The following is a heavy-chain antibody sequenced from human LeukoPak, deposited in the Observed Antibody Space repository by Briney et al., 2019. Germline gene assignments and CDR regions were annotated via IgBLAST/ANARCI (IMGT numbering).Heavy chain of an antibody. Sequence: GRSLRLSCAASGFTFSSYGMHWVRQAPGKGLEWVAVTWYDGSNKYYADSVKGRFTISRDNSKNTLYLQMNSLRAEDTAVYYCARDPGLAFDYWGQGTLVTVSS. CDR2: TWYDGSNK. V-gene: IGHV3-33*01. CDR1: GFTFSSYG. J-gene: IGHJ4*02. CDR3: ARDPGLAFDY. D-gene: IGHD6-19*01.